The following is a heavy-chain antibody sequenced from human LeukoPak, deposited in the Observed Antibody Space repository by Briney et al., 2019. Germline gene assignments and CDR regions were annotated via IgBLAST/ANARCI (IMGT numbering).Heavy chain of an antibody. D-gene: IGHD2-15*01. V-gene: IGHV3-53*01. Sequence: GGSLRLSCAASGFTVSSNYMSWVRQAPGKGLEWVSVIYSGGSTYYADSVKGRFTISRDNSKNTLYLQMNSLRAEDTAVYYCAREVVSIPSYFESWGQGTRVTVSS. J-gene: IGHJ4*02. CDR2: IYSGGST. CDR1: GFTVSSNY. CDR3: AREVVSIPSYFES.